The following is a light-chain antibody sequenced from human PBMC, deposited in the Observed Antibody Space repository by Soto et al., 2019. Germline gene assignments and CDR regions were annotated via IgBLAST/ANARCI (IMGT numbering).Light chain of an antibody. CDR1: QSISNW. Sequence: DIQMTQSQSTLSASVGDTVTITCRASQSISNWLAWYQQKPGQAPKLLIHKASTLESGVPSRVSGSGSGTEFTLTISSLQPDYFATFYCQQYDRFPYTFGKGTKLEIK. V-gene: IGKV1-5*03. CDR3: QQYDRFPYT. J-gene: IGKJ2*01. CDR2: KAS.